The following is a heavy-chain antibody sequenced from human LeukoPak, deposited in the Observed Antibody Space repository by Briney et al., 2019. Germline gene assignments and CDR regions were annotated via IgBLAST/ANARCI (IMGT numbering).Heavy chain of an antibody. CDR3: AKDGDYGDPPGDFDY. CDR1: GFTFSSYG. V-gene: IGHV3-30*18. Sequence: PGGSLRLSCAASGFTFSSYGMHWVRQAPGKGLEWVAVISYDGSNKYYADSVKGRFTISRDNSKNTLYLQMNSLRAEDTAVYYCAKDGDYGDPPGDFDYWGQGTLVTVSS. CDR2: ISYDGSNK. J-gene: IGHJ4*02. D-gene: IGHD4-17*01.